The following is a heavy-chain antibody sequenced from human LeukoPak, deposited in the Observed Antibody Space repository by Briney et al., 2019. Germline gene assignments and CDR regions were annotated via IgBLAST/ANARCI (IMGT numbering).Heavy chain of an antibody. CDR2: ISYDGSNK. J-gene: IGHJ4*02. D-gene: IGHD6-19*01. Sequence: GSLRLSCAAPGFTFSSYAMHWVRQAPGKGLEWVAVISYDGSNKYYADSVKGRFTISRDNSKNTLYLQMNSLRAEDTAVYYCARDRSERSGWSYYFGYWGQGTLVTVSS. CDR3: ARDRSERSGWSYYFGY. V-gene: IGHV3-30*01. CDR1: GFTFSSYA.